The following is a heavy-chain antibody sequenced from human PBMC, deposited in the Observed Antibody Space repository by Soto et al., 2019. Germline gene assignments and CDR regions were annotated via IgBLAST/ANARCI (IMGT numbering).Heavy chain of an antibody. CDR1: GGTFSSYA. CDR2: IIPIFGTA. D-gene: IGHD2-8*01. J-gene: IGHJ4*02. Sequence: QVQLVQSGAEVKKPGSSVKVSCKASGGTFSSYAISWVRQAPGQGLEWMGGIIPIFGTANYAQKFQGRVTITADQSTRAAYMELSSLRSEATAVYYCATDGDCTNGVCPAYYFDYWGQGTLVTVSS. V-gene: IGHV1-69*12. CDR3: ATDGDCTNGVCPAYYFDY.